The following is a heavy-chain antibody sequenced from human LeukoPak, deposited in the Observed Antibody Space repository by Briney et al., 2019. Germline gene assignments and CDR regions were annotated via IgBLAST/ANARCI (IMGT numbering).Heavy chain of an antibody. CDR2: INSSDGST. J-gene: IGHJ4*02. CDR3: ARAVGIAVNYFDY. D-gene: IGHD6-19*01. Sequence: ASVKVSCKASGYIFISYYIHWVRQAPGQGLEWMGVINSSDGSTNYAQKFQGRVTMTRDRSTSTVYMELSSLRSEDTAVYYCARAVGIAVNYFDYWGQGTLVTVSS. V-gene: IGHV1-46*01. CDR1: GYIFISYY.